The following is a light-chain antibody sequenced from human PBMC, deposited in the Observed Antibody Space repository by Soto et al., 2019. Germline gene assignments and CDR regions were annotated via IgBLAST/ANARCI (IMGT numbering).Light chain of an antibody. CDR1: QNISSY. J-gene: IGKJ1*01. CDR3: QQRSNWPRT. CDR2: DVS. V-gene: IGKV3-11*01. Sequence: IVLTQSPATLSLSPGERATRSCRASQNISSYLIWYQQKPGQAPRLLMYDVSNRATGIPARFSGSGSGTDFTLTISSLEPEDLAVYYCQQRSNWPRTFGQGTKVDIK.